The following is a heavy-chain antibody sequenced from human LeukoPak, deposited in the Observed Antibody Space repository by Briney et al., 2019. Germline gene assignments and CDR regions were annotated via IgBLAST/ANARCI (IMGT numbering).Heavy chain of an antibody. CDR3: ARVRLAADY. Sequence: SETLSLTCTVSVGSISSYYWSWIRQPPGKGLEWIGYIYYSGSTNYNPSLKSRVTISVDTSKNQFSLKLSSVTAADTAVYYCARVRLAADYGGQGTLVTVSS. CDR1: VGSISSYY. D-gene: IGHD4-11*01. CDR2: IYYSGST. V-gene: IGHV4-59*01. J-gene: IGHJ4*02.